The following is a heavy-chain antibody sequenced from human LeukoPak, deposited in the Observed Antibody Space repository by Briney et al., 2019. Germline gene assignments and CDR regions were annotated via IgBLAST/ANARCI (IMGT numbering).Heavy chain of an antibody. Sequence: ASVKVSCKASGYTFAGYYMHWVRQAPGQGLEWMGWINPNSGGTNYAQKFQGRVTMTRDTSISTAYMELSRLRSDDTAVYYCARDWGSGSYYNPSYYYYYMDVWGKGTTVTVSS. CDR2: INPNSGGT. D-gene: IGHD3-10*01. CDR3: ARDWGSGSYYNPSYYYYYMDV. CDR1: GYTFAGYY. J-gene: IGHJ6*03. V-gene: IGHV1-2*02.